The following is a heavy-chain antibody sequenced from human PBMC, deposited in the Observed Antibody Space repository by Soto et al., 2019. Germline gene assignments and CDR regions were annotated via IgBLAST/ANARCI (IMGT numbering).Heavy chain of an antibody. V-gene: IGHV3-30-3*01. D-gene: IGHD4-4*01. CDR3: ARDIADDYSQRDFEE. Sequence: PGGSLRLSCAASGFTFSSYAMHWVRQAPGKGLEWVAVISYDGSNKYYADSVKGRFTISRDNSKNTLYLQMNSLRAEDTAVYYCARDIADDYSQRDFEEWGQGTLVTVSS. CDR1: GFTFSSYA. CDR2: ISYDGSNK. J-gene: IGHJ4*02.